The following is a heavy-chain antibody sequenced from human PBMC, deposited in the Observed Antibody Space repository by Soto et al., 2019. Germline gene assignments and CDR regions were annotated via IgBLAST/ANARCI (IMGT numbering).Heavy chain of an antibody. CDR1: GYTFNSHG. CDR2: ISVHNGDT. J-gene: IGHJ6*04. CDR3: ALLLRRSITGHYHCMDV. V-gene: IGHV1-18*01. Sequence: QVQLVQSGGEVKKPGASVKVSCKASGYTFNSHGISWVRQAPGQGPEWMGWISVHNGDTNYAQELQGRVTVTTDTCTSTACMQLRCLSFEDTAVYYYALLLRRSITGHYHCMDVWRKGTRFTVSS. D-gene: IGHD2-8*02.